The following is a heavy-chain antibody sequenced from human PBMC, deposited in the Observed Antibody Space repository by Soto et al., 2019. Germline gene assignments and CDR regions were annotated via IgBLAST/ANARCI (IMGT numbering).Heavy chain of an antibody. D-gene: IGHD3-10*01. J-gene: IGHJ4*02. CDR3: ARGVGDYGSGSYYYFDY. Sequence: GGSLRLSCAASGFTFSSYGMHWVRQAPGKGLEWVAVIWYDGSNKYYADSVKGRFTISRDNSKNTLYLQMNSLRAEDTAVYYCARGVGDYGSGSYYYFDYWGQGTLATVSS. CDR1: GFTFSSYG. V-gene: IGHV3-33*01. CDR2: IWYDGSNK.